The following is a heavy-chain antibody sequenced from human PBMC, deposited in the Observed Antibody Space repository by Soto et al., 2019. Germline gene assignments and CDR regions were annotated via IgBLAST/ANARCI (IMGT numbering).Heavy chain of an antibody. V-gene: IGHV3-30*18. D-gene: IGHD3-22*01. CDR1: GFTFSSYG. CDR2: ISYDGSNK. CDR3: AKGGYYDSSGYYAEYFQH. J-gene: IGHJ1*01. Sequence: QVQLVESGGGVVQPGRSLRLSCAASGFTFSSYGMHWVRQAPGKGLEWVAVISYDGSNKYYADSVKGRFTISRDNSKNTLYLQMNSLRAEDTAVYYCAKGGYYDSSGYYAEYFQHWGQGTLVTVSS.